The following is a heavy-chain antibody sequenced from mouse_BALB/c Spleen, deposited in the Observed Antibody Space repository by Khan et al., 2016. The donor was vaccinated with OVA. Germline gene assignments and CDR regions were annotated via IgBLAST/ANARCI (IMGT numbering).Heavy chain of an antibody. Sequence: EVQLQESGPELVKPGASVRISCKTSGYTFTDFNLDWVKQSHGKSLEWIGYIFPNTGGTGYNQKFKTKATLTVDSSSSTAYMELRSLTSDDSAVYYCARSGYGSFAYWGQGTLVTVSA. CDR1: GYTFTDFN. D-gene: IGHD1-2*01. CDR2: IFPNTGGT. V-gene: IGHV1S29*02. CDR3: ARSGYGSFAY. J-gene: IGHJ3*01.